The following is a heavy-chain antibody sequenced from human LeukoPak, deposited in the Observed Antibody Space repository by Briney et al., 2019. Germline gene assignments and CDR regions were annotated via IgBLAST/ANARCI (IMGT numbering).Heavy chain of an antibody. D-gene: IGHD3-16*01. Sequence: SVKVSCKASGGTFSSYAISWVRQAPGQGLEWMGGIIPIFGTANYAQKSQGRVTITADESTSTAYMELSSLRSEDTAVYYCARGPKYDYVWGSGFDYWGQGTLVTVSS. CDR3: ARGPKYDYVWGSGFDY. CDR1: GGTFSSYA. J-gene: IGHJ4*02. V-gene: IGHV1-69*01. CDR2: IIPIFGTA.